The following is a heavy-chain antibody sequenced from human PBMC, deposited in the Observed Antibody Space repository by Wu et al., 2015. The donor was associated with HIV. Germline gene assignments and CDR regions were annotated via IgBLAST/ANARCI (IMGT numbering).Heavy chain of an antibody. CDR2: INPNSGGT. J-gene: IGHJ6*02. V-gene: IGHV1-2*02. D-gene: IGHD3-16*01. CDR3: ARALRGSYYYYYGMDV. Sequence: QVQLVQSGAEVKKPGSSVKVSCKTSGYTFTGYYMHWVRQAPGQGLEWMGWINPNSGGTNYAQKFQGRVTMTRDTSISTAYMELSRLRSDDTAVYYCARALRGSYYYYYGMDVWGQGTTVTVSS. CDR1: GYTFTGYY.